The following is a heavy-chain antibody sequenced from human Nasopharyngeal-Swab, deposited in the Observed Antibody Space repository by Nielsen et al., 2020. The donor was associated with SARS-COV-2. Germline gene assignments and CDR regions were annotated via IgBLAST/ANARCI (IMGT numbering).Heavy chain of an antibody. J-gene: IGHJ5*02. V-gene: IGHV3-30*02. D-gene: IGHD3-3*01. CDR3: ARDPVFWSGYFSNWFDP. CDR1: GFTFSSYG. CDR2: IRYDGSNK. Sequence: GGSLRLSCAASGFTFSSYGMHWVRQAPGKGLEWVAFIRYDGSNKYYADSVKGRFTISRDNSKNTLYLQMNSLRAEDTAVYYCARDPVFWSGYFSNWFDPWGQGTLVTVSS.